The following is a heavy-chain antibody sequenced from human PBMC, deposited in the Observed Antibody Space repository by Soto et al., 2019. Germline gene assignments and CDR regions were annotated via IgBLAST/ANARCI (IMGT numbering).Heavy chain of an antibody. V-gene: IGHV1-8*01. CDR1: GYSFISTD. Sequence: QVQMVQSGAEVKKPGASVKVSCRTSGYSFISTDINWVRQATGQGLEWMGWMNPNSGTTGYEQKCQGRVNRPRNISKSTAYTEMSSLTSDEAAVDYCVKAKHGLRISYLHGIDVWGQGTTVTVSS. D-gene: IGHD4-17*01. CDR3: VKAKHGLRISYLHGIDV. CDR2: MNPNSGTT. J-gene: IGHJ6*02.